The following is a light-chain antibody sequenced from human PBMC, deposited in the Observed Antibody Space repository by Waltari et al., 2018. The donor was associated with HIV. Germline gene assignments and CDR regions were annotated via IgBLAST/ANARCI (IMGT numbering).Light chain of an antibody. Sequence: EIVLTQSPGTLSLSPGDRATHPCRASQRVLTTNLAWFQQRPGQAPRVLIYGASTRATGIPDRFSGSGSGTDFSLTINRVDPEDFAVYYCQQYGSSPWTFGQGTKVEIK. V-gene: IGKV3-20*01. CDR1: QRVLTTN. CDR2: GAS. J-gene: IGKJ1*01. CDR3: QQYGSSPWT.